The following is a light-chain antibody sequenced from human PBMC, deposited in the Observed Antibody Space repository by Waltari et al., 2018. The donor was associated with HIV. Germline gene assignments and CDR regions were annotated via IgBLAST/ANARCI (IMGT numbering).Light chain of an antibody. CDR1: SSNIGACYD. CDR3: QSYDRSLSNWV. Sequence: VLTQPPSVSGAPGQRVTIPCTGSSSNIGACYDVHRYQQLPGTAPKLLIYGNSNRPSGVPDRFSGSKSGTSASLAISGLQPDDETDYYCQSYDRSLSNWVFGGGTKLTVL. V-gene: IGLV1-40*01. J-gene: IGLJ3*02. CDR2: GNS.